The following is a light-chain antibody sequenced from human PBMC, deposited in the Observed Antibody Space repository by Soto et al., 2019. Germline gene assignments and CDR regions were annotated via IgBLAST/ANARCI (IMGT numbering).Light chain of an antibody. V-gene: IGLV1-51*02. Sequence: QSLLTQPPSVSAAPGQKVTISCSGSSSNIGNNYVSWYQQLPGTAPKLLIYENNKRPSGIPDRFSGSKSGTSATLGITGLQTGDEADYYCAAWDDSLNGVVFGGGTKLTVL. CDR3: AAWDDSLNGVV. CDR1: SSNIGNNY. J-gene: IGLJ2*01. CDR2: ENN.